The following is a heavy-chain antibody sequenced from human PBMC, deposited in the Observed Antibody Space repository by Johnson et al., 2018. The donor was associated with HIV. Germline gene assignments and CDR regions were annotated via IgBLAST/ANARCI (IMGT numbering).Heavy chain of an antibody. CDR1: GFTFSSYA. CDR2: ISGTGDST. Sequence: VQLVESGGGLVQPGGSLRLSCAASGFTFSSYAMSWVRQAPGKGLEWVSGISGTGDSTYYADSVKGRFTISRDNSKNTLFLQMSSLRSEDTAVYYCATRIGGHSYGWGAVDIWGQGTVVTVSS. J-gene: IGHJ3*02. CDR3: ATRIGGHSYGWGAVDI. V-gene: IGHV3-23*04. D-gene: IGHD5-18*01.